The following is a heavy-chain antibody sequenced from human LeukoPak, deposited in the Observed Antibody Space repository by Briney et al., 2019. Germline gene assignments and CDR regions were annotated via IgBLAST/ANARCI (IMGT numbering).Heavy chain of an antibody. Sequence: GGSLRLSCAASGFTFSSYWMSWVRKAPGKGLEWVANIKQDGSEKYYVDSVKGRFTISRDNSKNTLYLLMNSLRAEDTAVYYCAKGGSSWYEYFDYWGQGTLVTVSS. CDR1: GFTFSSYW. J-gene: IGHJ4*02. D-gene: IGHD6-13*01. CDR2: IKQDGSEK. V-gene: IGHV3-7*01. CDR3: AKGGSSWYEYFDY.